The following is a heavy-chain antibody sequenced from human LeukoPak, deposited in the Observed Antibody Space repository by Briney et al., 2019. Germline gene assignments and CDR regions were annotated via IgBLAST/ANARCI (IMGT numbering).Heavy chain of an antibody. V-gene: IGHV3-11*01. Sequence: GGSLRLSCVASGFTFSDYYLSWIRQAPGMGLEWISYISSSGSPIYYADSVKGRFTISRDNAKNSLYLQMNSLRAEDTAVYYCARGSSGAAFDVWGQGTMVTVSS. CDR3: ARGSSGAAFDV. CDR1: GFTFSDYY. CDR2: ISSSGSPI. J-gene: IGHJ3*01. D-gene: IGHD3-10*01.